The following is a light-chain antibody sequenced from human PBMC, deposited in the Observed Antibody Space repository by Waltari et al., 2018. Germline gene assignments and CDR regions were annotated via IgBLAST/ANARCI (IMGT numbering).Light chain of an antibody. Sequence: QSALTQPDSVSGSPGPSITISCTGPSSDIGSYNYVTKYQQHPAKAPKLMIYEVSNRPSGVSSRFSGSKSGNTASLTISVLQTEDEADYYCNSYTSSNTLVFGGGTKLTVL. J-gene: IGLJ2*01. V-gene: IGLV2-14*01. CDR1: SSDIGSYNY. CDR2: EVS. CDR3: NSYTSSNTLV.